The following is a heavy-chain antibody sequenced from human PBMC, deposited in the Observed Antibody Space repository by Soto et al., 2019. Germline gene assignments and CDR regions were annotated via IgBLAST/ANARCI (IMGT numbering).Heavy chain of an antibody. D-gene: IGHD4-17*01. CDR3: ATTLYGDNVAY. Sequence: QVQLVQSGAEVKKPGASVKVSCKASGYTFTSYDINWVRQATGQGLEWMGWMNPNSGNTGYAQKFQGRVTMTRNSTIITAYMKLRSLRSEDTAVYYCATTLYGDNVAYWGQGTLVTVSS. CDR1: GYTFTSYD. CDR2: MNPNSGNT. V-gene: IGHV1-8*01. J-gene: IGHJ4*02.